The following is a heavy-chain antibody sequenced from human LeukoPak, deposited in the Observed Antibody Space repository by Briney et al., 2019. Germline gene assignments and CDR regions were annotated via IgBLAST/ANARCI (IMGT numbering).Heavy chain of an antibody. D-gene: IGHD6-13*01. Sequence: GGSLRLSCAASGFTFSSYDMSWVRQAPGKGLEWVAVIWYDGSNKYYGDSVKGRFTIFRDNSKNTLYLQMNSLQAEDAAVYYCARDRPMYSTSWYGNDYWGQGTLVTVSS. CDR3: ARDRPMYSTSWYGNDY. CDR1: GFTFSSYD. V-gene: IGHV3-33*08. J-gene: IGHJ4*02. CDR2: IWYDGSNK.